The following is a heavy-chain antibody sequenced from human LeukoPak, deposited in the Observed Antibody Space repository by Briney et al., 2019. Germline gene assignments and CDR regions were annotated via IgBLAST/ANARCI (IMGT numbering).Heavy chain of an antibody. CDR2: IYYSGST. CDR1: GGSISSGGYY. J-gene: IGHJ4*02. V-gene: IGHV4-31*03. CDR3: ARHPCSSGWYYFDY. D-gene: IGHD6-19*01. Sequence: PSQTLSLTCTVSGGSISSGGYYWSWIRQHPGKGLEWIGYIYYSGSTYYNPSLKSRVTISVDTSKNQFSLKLSSVTAADTAVYYCARHPCSSGWYYFDYWGQGTLVTVSS.